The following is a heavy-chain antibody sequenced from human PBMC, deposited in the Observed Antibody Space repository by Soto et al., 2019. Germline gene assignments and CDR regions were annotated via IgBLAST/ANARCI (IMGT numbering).Heavy chain of an antibody. D-gene: IGHD6-19*01. CDR1: GFTFSSYG. CDR3: AKDARYRIAVADLPDY. Sequence: PGGSLRLSCAASGFTFSSYGMHWVRQAPGKGLEWVAVISYDGSNKYYADSVKGRFTISRDNSKNTLYLQMNSLRAEDTAVYYCAKDARYRIAVADLPDYWGQGTLVTVSA. CDR2: ISYDGSNK. V-gene: IGHV3-30*18. J-gene: IGHJ4*02.